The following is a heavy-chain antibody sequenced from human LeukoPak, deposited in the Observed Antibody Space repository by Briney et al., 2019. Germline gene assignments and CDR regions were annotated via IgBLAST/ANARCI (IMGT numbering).Heavy chain of an antibody. V-gene: IGHV3-7*01. J-gene: IGHJ4*02. Sequence: GGSLRLSCAASEFTFRSYWMSWVRQAPGKGLECVANIKQDESEKYYVDSVKGRFTISRDNTKNSLYLQMNSLRAEDTAVYYCARVLAARGVFAYWGQGTLVTVSS. CDR1: EFTFRSYW. CDR3: ARVLAARGVFAY. CDR2: IKQDESEK. D-gene: IGHD6-6*01.